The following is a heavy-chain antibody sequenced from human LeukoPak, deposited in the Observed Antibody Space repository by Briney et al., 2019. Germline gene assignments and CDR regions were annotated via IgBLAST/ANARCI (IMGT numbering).Heavy chain of an antibody. D-gene: IGHD1-14*01. CDR2: ISYSGNT. Sequence: PSQTLSLTCTVSGGSIDSVGSYWGWIRQHPGKGLEWIAYISYSGNTYYNPSLKSRVTISVDTSENQFSLKLSSVTAADTAVYFCARRTTAQYYFGLWGQGTLVTVSS. CDR1: GGSIDSVGSY. CDR3: ARRTTAQYYFGL. J-gene: IGHJ4*02. V-gene: IGHV4-31*03.